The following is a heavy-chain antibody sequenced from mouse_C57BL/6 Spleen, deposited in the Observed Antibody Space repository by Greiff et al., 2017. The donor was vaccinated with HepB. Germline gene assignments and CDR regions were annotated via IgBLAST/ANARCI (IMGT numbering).Heavy chain of an antibody. CDR2: IDPSDSET. J-gene: IGHJ2*01. D-gene: IGHD3-2*02. CDR3: ARGPLDSSGLLFDY. V-gene: IGHV1-52*01. Sequence: QVQLQQPGAELVRPGSSVKLSCKASGYTFTSYWMHWVKQRPIQGLEWIGNIDPSDSETHYNQKFKDKAKLNVDKSSSTAYMQLSSLTSEDSAVYYCARGPLDSSGLLFDYWGQGTTLTVSS. CDR1: GYTFTSYW.